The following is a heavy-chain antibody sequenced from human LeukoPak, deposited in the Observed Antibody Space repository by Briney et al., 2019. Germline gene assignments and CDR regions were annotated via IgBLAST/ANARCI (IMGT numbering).Heavy chain of an antibody. CDR1: GYTFTGYY. V-gene: IGHV1-2*02. Sequence: ASVKVSCKASGYTFTGYYMHWMRQDPGQGLEWMGWINPNSGGTNYAQKFQARVTMTRDTSISTAYMELSRLRSDDTAVYYCARPISTVVRRNAFDIWGQGTMVTVSS. J-gene: IGHJ3*02. D-gene: IGHD4-23*01. CDR2: INPNSGGT. CDR3: ARPISTVVRRNAFDI.